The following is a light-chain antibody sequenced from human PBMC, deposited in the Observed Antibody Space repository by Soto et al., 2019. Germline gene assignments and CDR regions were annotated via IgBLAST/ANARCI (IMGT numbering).Light chain of an antibody. CDR1: SSDVGGYNF. V-gene: IGLV2-14*01. J-gene: IGLJ2*01. CDR3: SSYTSTSTVV. Sequence: QSALTQPASVSGSPGQSITISCTGTSSDVGGYNFVSWYQQHPGKAPKLIVHDVYNRPSGVSDRISGSKSVNTASLTISGLQAADEAECHCSSYTSTSTVVFGGGTKLTVL. CDR2: DVY.